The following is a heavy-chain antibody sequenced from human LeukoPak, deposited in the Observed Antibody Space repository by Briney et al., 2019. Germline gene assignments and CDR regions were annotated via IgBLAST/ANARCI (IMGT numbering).Heavy chain of an antibody. CDR3: ASSPPNIVVVPAAMQNAFDI. CDR2: INTDGSST. D-gene: IGHD2-2*01. Sequence: GGSLRLSCAASGFTFSSYWMHWVRQAPGKGLVWVSRINTDGSSTSYADSVKGRFTISRDNAKNTLYLQMNSLRAEDTAVYYCASSPPNIVVVPAAMQNAFDIWGQGTMVTVSS. J-gene: IGHJ3*02. V-gene: IGHV3-74*01. CDR1: GFTFSSYW.